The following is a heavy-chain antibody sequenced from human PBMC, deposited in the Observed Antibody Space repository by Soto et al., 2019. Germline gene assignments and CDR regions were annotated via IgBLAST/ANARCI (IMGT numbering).Heavy chain of an antibody. CDR2: MKPRAGDT. CDR1: GYTFTNYY. V-gene: IGHV1-46*01. Sequence: QVQLVQSGAEVKKPGASVKVSCKASGYTFTNYYMHWVRLAPGQGLEWMGIMKPRAGDTIYAQKFQGRVSVTRDTSTSTVYMELSSLRSEDTAVYYCARGLQHWGQGALVTVSS. J-gene: IGHJ1*01. CDR3: ARGLQH.